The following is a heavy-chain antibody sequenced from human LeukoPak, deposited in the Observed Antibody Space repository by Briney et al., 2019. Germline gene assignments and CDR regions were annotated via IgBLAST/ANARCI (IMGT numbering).Heavy chain of an antibody. J-gene: IGHJ4*02. D-gene: IGHD3-16*01. Sequence: GRSLRLSCAASGFSFEDYGMHWVRQAPGKGLEWVAGISWDSGSIGHAVSLKGRFTISRDNAKNSLYLQMNSLTIEDTAMYYCAKFSWGSYGGYFDYWGQGILVTVSS. CDR3: AKFSWGSYGGYFDY. CDR1: GFSFEDYG. V-gene: IGHV3-9*01. CDR2: ISWDSGSI.